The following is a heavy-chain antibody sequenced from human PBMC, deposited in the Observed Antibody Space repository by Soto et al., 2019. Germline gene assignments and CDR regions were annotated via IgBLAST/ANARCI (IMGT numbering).Heavy chain of an antibody. V-gene: IGHV3-9*01. J-gene: IGHJ4*02. CDR1: GFTFDDYA. Sequence: GGSLRLSCAASGFTFDDYAMHWVRQAPGKGLEWVSGISWNSGSIGYADSVKGRFTISRDNAKNSLYLQMNSLRAEDTALYYCAKLYGSGSYYSDNFDYWGQGTLVTVSS. CDR3: AKLYGSGSYYSDNFDY. D-gene: IGHD3-10*01. CDR2: ISWNSGSI.